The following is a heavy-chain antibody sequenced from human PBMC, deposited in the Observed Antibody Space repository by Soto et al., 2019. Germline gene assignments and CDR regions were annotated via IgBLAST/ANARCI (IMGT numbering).Heavy chain of an antibody. J-gene: IGHJ4*02. CDR3: ARVAPYCGDDCYEY. CDR2: IYYSGST. V-gene: IGHV4-59*01. Sequence: QLQLQESGPGLVKPSETLSLTCSVSGGSMRNYFWSWIRQPPGKGLEWIGQIYYSGSTKYNPSLKSRVTISVDTAKIQFSLKLSSVTAADTAVYYCARVAPYCGDDCYEYWGQGTLVTVSA. CDR1: GGSMRNYF. D-gene: IGHD2-21*02.